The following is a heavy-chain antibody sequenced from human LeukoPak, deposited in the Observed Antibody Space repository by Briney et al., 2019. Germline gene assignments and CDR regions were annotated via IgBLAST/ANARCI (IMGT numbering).Heavy chain of an antibody. V-gene: IGHV3-30*18. D-gene: IGHD3-9*01. J-gene: IGHJ4*02. Sequence: GGSLRLSCEASGFTFSSYGMNWVRQTPGKGLEWVAVISYDGSNKYYAESVKGRFTISRDNSKNTLYLQMNSLRAEDTAVYYCAKFLTPVGRGVYDIFPADFDYWGQGTLVTVSS. CDR3: AKFLTPVGRGVYDIFPADFDY. CDR1: GFTFSSYG. CDR2: ISYDGSNK.